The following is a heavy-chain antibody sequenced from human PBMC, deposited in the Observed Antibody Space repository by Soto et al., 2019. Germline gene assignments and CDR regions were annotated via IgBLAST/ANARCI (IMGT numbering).Heavy chain of an antibody. CDR1: EFDVMSYW. CDR3: ARDIGFDYVN. V-gene: IGHV3-7*01. D-gene: IGHD3-16*01. CDR2: IKEDGSEI. J-gene: IGHJ4*02. Sequence: GSLRLSCAVSEFDVMSYWMSWVRQAPGKGLEWVASIKEDGSEIYYLQSVRGRFTISRDSAGNALHLAMNYLSAEDTGVYFCARDIGFDYVNWGQGTLVTVSS.